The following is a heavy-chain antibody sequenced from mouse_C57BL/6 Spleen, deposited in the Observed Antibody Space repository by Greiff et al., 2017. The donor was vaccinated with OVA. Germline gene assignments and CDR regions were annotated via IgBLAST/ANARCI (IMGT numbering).Heavy chain of an antibody. CDR1: GYSITSGYY. V-gene: IGHV3-6*01. J-gene: IGHJ4*01. CDR3: AGGTGVAMDY. CDR2: ISYDGSN. D-gene: IGHD3-3*01. Sequence: EVKLQESGPGLVKPSQSLSLTCSVTGYSITSGYYWNWIRQFPGNKLEWMGYISYDGSNNYNPSLKNRISITRDTSKNQFFLKLNSVTTEDTATYYCAGGTGVAMDYWGQGTSVTVSS.